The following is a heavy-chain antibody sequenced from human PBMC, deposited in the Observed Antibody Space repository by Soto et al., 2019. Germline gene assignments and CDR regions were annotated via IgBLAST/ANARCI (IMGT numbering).Heavy chain of an antibody. Sequence: QVVLQESGPGLVKPSETLSLTCRVSGRSITSYYWSWVRQPPGKGLEWIGYIYDNGITSQNPSLKSRVTMSADTSQNQFSLKLTSVTGADTAVYYCARTYDSNGYDNEFDSWGQGILVTVTS. CDR1: GRSITSYY. CDR3: ARTYDSNGYDNEFDS. D-gene: IGHD3-22*01. J-gene: IGHJ4*02. CDR2: IYDNGIT. V-gene: IGHV4-59*12.